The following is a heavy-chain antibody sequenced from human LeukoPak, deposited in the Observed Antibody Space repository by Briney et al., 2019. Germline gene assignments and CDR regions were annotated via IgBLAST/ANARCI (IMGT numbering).Heavy chain of an antibody. CDR1: GGSINSYY. CDR2: IYYTGNT. V-gene: IGHV4-59*08. J-gene: IGHJ3*01. CDR3: ARSFGSKNAFDV. Sequence: SETLSLTCTVSGGSINSYYWSWIRQPPGKGLEWIGNIYYTGNTNYNPSLKSRVSISLDTSRNQFFLNLSSVTAADTAVYYCARSFGSKNAFDVWGQGTVVTISS. D-gene: IGHD3-3*01.